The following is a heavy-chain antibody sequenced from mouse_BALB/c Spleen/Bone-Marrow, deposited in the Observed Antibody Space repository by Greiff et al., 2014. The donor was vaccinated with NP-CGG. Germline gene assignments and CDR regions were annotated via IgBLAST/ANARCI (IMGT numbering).Heavy chain of an antibody. CDR2: INSNGGST. CDR3: ARSQAYYGNYFDY. Sequence: VQLQQSGGGLVQPGGSLKLSCAASGFTFSSYGMSWVRQTPDKRLELVATINSNGGSTYYPDSVKGRFTISRDNAKNTLYLQMSSLKSEDTAMYYCARSQAYYGNYFDYWGQGPTLTVSS. D-gene: IGHD2-10*01. J-gene: IGHJ2*01. CDR1: GFTFSSYG. V-gene: IGHV5-6-3*01.